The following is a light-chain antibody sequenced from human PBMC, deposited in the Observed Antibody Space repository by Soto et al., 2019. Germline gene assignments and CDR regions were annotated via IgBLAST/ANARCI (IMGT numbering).Light chain of an antibody. CDR3: TSYAGSNNLV. CDR2: DVS. J-gene: IGLJ3*02. Sequence: QSVLTQPPSASGSPGQSVTISCTGTSSDIGGYNDVSWYQQHPGKAPKLIIYDVSKRPSGVPDRSSGSKSGNTASLTVSGLQAEDEDDYYCTSYAGSNNLVFAGGTKVTV. V-gene: IGLV2-8*01. CDR1: SSDIGGYND.